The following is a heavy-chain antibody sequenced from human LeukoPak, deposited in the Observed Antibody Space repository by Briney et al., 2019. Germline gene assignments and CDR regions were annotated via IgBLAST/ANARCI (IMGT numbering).Heavy chain of an antibody. CDR2: ISSSSSYI. CDR3: VKDLYYYGSGSPSFAFDI. Sequence: GGSLRLSCAASGFTFSSYSMNWVRQAPGKGLEWVSSISSSSSYIYYADSVKGRFTISRDNAKNSLYLQMNSLRAEDTAVYYCVKDLYYYGSGSPSFAFDIWGQGTMVTVSS. D-gene: IGHD3-10*01. CDR1: GFTFSSYS. V-gene: IGHV3-21*01. J-gene: IGHJ3*02.